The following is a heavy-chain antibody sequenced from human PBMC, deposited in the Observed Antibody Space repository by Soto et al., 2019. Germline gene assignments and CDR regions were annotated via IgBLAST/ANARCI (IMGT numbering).Heavy chain of an antibody. V-gene: IGHV4-59*01. Sequence: PSETLSLTCTVSEGSIRNFYWSWIRQPPGKGLEWIGYISSSGNTNYNPSLKSRVSISVDTSKNQFSLNLTPVTAADTAVYYCARAPMVLTRSYFDSWGQGTPVTVSS. CDR1: EGSIRNFY. J-gene: IGHJ4*02. CDR3: ARAPMVLTRSYFDS. D-gene: IGHD3-22*01. CDR2: ISSSGNT.